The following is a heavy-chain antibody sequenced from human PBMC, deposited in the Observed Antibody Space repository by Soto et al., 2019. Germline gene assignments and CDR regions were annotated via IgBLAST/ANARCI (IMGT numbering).Heavy chain of an antibody. CDR2: TYYRSKWYY. CDR1: GDSVSSNSAG. V-gene: IGHV6-1*01. D-gene: IGHD1-26*01. Sequence: QALSLPCAITGDSVSSNSAGCSLVRHPPSRGLEWLGRTYYRSKWYYEYAVSVRGRITINPDTSKNQYSLQLNSVTPEDTAVYFCARGEQYSGRIFDYWGQGTLVTVSS. CDR3: ARGEQYSGRIFDY. J-gene: IGHJ4*01.